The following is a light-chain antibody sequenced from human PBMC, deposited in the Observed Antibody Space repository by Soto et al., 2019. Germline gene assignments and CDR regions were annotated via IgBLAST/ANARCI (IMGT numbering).Light chain of an antibody. J-gene: IGKJ2*01. CDR1: QTVISNY. CDR2: GAS. Sequence: ESVLAQSPDTLSLSPGEGATLSCRSSQTVISNYLAWYQKKPGQAPRLLIYGASNRATGIPDRFRGSGSGTDFTLTMRGVEPDDSAMYFCQKYDTSPYTFGQGTKLEIK. CDR3: QKYDTSPYT. V-gene: IGKV3-20*01.